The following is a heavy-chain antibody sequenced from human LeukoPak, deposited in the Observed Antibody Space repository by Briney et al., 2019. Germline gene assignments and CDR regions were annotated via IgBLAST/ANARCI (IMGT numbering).Heavy chain of an antibody. CDR2: IYYSGST. J-gene: IGHJ4*02. V-gene: IGHV4-61*01. CDR1: GGSVSSGSYY. Sequence: SETLSLTCTVSGGSVSSGSYYWSWIRQPPGKGLEWIGYIYYSGSTYYNPSLKSRVTISVDTSKNQFSLKLSSVTAADTAVYYCAREGGATFDYWGQGTLVTVSS. D-gene: IGHD1-26*01. CDR3: AREGGATFDY.